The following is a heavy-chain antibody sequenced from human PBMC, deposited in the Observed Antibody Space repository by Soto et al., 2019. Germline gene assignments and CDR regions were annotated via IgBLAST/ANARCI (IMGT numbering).Heavy chain of an antibody. CDR2: IYPGDSDT. CDR3: ATGGYCSSTSCYNFFDY. D-gene: IGHD2-2*02. CDR1: GNSFYSYW. Sequence: PGESLKISCKGSGNSFYSYWIGWVRQMPGKGLEWMGIIYPGDSDTRYSPSFQGQVTISADKSISTAYLQWSSLKASDTAMYYCATGGYCSSTSCYNFFDYWGQGTLVTVSS. V-gene: IGHV5-51*01. J-gene: IGHJ4*02.